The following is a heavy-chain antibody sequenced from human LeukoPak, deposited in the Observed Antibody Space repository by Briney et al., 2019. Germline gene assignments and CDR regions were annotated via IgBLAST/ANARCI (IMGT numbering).Heavy chain of an antibody. Sequence: GRSLRLSCAASGFTFSSYAMHWVRQAPGKGLEWVAVISYDGSNKYYADSVKGRFTISRDNSKNTLYLQMNSLRAEDKAVYYCARLDDSAHWGQGTLVTVSS. CDR1: GFTFSSYA. CDR2: ISYDGSNK. D-gene: IGHD3-16*01. CDR3: ARLDDSAH. J-gene: IGHJ4*02. V-gene: IGHV3-30-3*01.